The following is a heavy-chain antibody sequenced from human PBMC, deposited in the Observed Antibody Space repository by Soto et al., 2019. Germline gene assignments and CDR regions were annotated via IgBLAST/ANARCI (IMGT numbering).Heavy chain of an antibody. CDR1: GFTFSNCA. Sequence: EVQLLESGGGLVQPGGSLRLSCVGSGFTFSNCAITWVRQAPGRGLEWVSFISASGGNSYYADSLKGRFTISRDNTTNTLYLKMNRLTAEDMALYYCAKRLGVLAAPIDYWGQGTLVTVSS. D-gene: IGHD6-6*01. CDR3: AKRLGVLAAPIDY. V-gene: IGHV3-23*01. J-gene: IGHJ4*02. CDR2: ISASGGNS.